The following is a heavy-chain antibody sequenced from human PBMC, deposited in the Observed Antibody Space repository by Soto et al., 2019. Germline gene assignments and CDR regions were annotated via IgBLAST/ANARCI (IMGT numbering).Heavy chain of an antibody. CDR1: GGSISSYY. CDR3: ARSDGSY. Sequence: SETLSLTCTVSGGSISSYYWSWIRQPPGKGLEWIGYIYYSGSTNYNPSLKSRVTISVDTSKNQFSLKLSSVTAADTAVYYCARSDGSYWGQGTLVTVSS. V-gene: IGHV4-59*01. CDR2: IYYSGST. J-gene: IGHJ4*02.